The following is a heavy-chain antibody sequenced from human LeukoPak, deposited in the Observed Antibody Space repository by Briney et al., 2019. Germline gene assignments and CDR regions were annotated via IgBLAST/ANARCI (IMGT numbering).Heavy chain of an antibody. Sequence: GESLKISCKGSGYSFTSYWIGWVRQMPGKGLEWMGIIYPGDSDTRYSPSFQGQVTISADKSISTAYLQWSSLKASDTAMYYCARAKHYYDSSGYNNWFDPWGQGTLVTVSS. D-gene: IGHD3-22*01. CDR3: ARAKHYYDSSGYNNWFDP. V-gene: IGHV5-51*01. J-gene: IGHJ5*02. CDR1: GYSFTSYW. CDR2: IYPGDSDT.